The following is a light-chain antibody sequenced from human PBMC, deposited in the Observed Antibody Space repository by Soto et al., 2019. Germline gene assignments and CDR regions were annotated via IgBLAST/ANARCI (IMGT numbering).Light chain of an antibody. CDR1: HSISNF. Sequence: DIQMTQPPSLSVSVGDKVTITCRASHSISNFLNWYQQKAGKAPKLLIYASFNLQSGVPSRFSGSGSGTDFTLTISSLQPEDFATYYCQQNYITPYTFGQGTKLEIK. CDR3: QQNYITPYT. CDR2: ASF. V-gene: IGKV1-39*01. J-gene: IGKJ2*01.